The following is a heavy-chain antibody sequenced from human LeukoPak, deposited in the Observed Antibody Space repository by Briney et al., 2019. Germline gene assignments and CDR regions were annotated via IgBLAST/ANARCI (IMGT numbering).Heavy chain of an antibody. J-gene: IGHJ4*02. Sequence: GSLRLSCAASGFTFSNFWMHWVRQAPGKGLVWVALIYGDGSFTRYADSVKGRFTISRDNSKNTLYLQMNSLRAEDTAVYYCARTGYGSGTNYWGQGTLVTVSS. CDR3: ARTGYGSGTNY. CDR1: GFTFSNFW. CDR2: IYGDGSFT. D-gene: IGHD3-10*01. V-gene: IGHV3-74*01.